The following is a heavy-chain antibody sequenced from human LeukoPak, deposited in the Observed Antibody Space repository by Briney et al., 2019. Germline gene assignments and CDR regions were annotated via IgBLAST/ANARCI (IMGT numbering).Heavy chain of an antibody. CDR2: ISSSSSTI. CDR3: ARQVYCGGDCYKPIDY. J-gene: IGHJ4*02. V-gene: IGHV3-48*01. CDR1: GFTFSSYS. Sequence: HAGGSLRLSCAASGFTFSSYSMNWVRQAPGKGLEWVSYISSSSSTIYYADSVKGRFTISRDNAKNSLYLQMNSLRAEDTAVYYCARQVYCGGDCYKPIDYWGQGTLVTVSS. D-gene: IGHD2-21*01.